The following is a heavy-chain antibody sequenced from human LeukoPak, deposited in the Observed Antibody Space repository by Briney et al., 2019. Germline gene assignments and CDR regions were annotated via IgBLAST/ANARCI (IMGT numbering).Heavy chain of an antibody. CDR1: GYTFTGYY. Sequence: ASVMVSCKASGYTFTGYYMHWVRQAPGQGLEWMGWINPNSGGTNYAQKFQGRVTMTRDTSISTAYMELSRLRSGDTAVYYCARAASPSSWSGDWFDPWGQGTLVTVSS. CDR3: ARAASPSSWSGDWFDP. D-gene: IGHD6-13*01. V-gene: IGHV1-2*02. J-gene: IGHJ5*02. CDR2: INPNSGGT.